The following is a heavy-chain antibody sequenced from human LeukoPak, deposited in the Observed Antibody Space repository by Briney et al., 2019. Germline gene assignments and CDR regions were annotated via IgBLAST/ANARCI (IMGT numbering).Heavy chain of an antibody. CDR2: INPNSGGT. CDR1: GYTFTGYY. CDR3: ARVGCSSTSCYEYFQR. V-gene: IGHV1-2*02. Sequence: GASVKVSCKASGYTFTGYYMHWVRQAPGQGLEWMGWINPNSGGTNYAQKFQGRVTMTRDTSISTAYMELSRLRSDDTAVYYCARVGCSSTSCYEYFQRWGQGTLVTVSS. D-gene: IGHD2-2*01. J-gene: IGHJ1*01.